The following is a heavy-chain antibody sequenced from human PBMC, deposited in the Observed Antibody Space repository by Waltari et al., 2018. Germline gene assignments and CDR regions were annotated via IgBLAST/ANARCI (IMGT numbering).Heavy chain of an antibody. CDR3: ARGGGPMFGFGELRSVDP. CDR2: MNRNGGNT. Sequence: QVQLVQSGAEVMKPGASVKVSCKASGYTFTSYDINWVRQATGQGLEWMGWMNRNGGNTGYAQKFQGRVTMTSNTSISTAYMELSSLRSEDTAVYYCARGGGPMFGFGELRSVDPWGQGTLVTVSS. V-gene: IGHV1-8*01. D-gene: IGHD3-10*01. J-gene: IGHJ5*02. CDR1: GYTFTSYD.